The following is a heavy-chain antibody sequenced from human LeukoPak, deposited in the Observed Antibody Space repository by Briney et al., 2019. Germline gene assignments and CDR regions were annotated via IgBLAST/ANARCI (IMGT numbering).Heavy chain of an antibody. CDR3: ASSNLGDWFDP. CDR2: IKQDGSEK. Sequence: PGGSLRLSCAASGFTFSSYWMSWVRQAPGKGLEWVANIKQDGSEKYYVDSVKGRFTISRDNAKNSLYLQMNSLRAEDAAVYYCASSNLGDWFDPWGQGTLVTVSS. V-gene: IGHV3-7*01. D-gene: IGHD3-16*01. J-gene: IGHJ5*02. CDR1: GFTFSSYW.